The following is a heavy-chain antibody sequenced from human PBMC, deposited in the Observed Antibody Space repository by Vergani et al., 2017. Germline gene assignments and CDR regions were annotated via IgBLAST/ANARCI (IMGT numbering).Heavy chain of an antibody. CDR1: GFTLSSHA. J-gene: IGHJ4*02. D-gene: IGHD2-21*02. V-gene: IGHV3-33*01. CDR3: AGEGVVTATQYYFDY. Sequence: QVQLEESGGGVVQPGRSLRLSCAGSGFTLSSHAMHWVRQAPGKGLEWVAFIWYDGSKEYYADSVKGRFTISRDNSKNTLYLQMNNLRAADTAVYYCAGEGVVTATQYYFDYWGQGTLVTVSS. CDR2: IWYDGSKE.